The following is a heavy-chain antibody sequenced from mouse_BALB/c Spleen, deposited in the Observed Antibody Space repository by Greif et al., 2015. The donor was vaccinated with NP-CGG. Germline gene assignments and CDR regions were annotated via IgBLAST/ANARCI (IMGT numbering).Heavy chain of an antibody. D-gene: IGHD4-1*01. CDR1: GFNIKDYY. J-gene: IGHJ1*01. CDR2: IDPENGNT. CDR3: ASNWVWYFDV. Sequence: EVQGVESGAELVRPGALVKLSCKASGFNIKDYYMHWVKQRPEQGLEWIGWIDPENGNTIYDPKFQGKASITADTSSNTAYLQLSSLTSEDTAVYYCASNWVWYFDVWGAGTTVTVSS. V-gene: IGHV14-1*02.